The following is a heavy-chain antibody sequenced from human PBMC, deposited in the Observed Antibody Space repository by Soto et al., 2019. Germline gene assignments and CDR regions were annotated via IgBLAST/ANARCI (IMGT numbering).Heavy chain of an antibody. CDR3: AKDLSSGVQFNWFDP. V-gene: IGHV3-30*18. Sequence: GGSLRLSCAASGFTFSSYGMHWVRQAPGKGLEWVAVISYDGSNKYYADSVKGRFTISRDNSKNTLYLQMNSLRAEDTAVYYCAKDLSSGVQFNWFDPWGQGTLVTVSS. CDR2: ISYDGSNK. J-gene: IGHJ5*02. CDR1: GFTFSSYG. D-gene: IGHD3-22*01.